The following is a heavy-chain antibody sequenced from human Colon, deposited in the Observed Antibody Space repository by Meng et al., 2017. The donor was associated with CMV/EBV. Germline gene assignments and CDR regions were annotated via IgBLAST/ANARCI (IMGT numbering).Heavy chain of an antibody. V-gene: IGHV3-30-3*01. J-gene: IGHJ4*02. CDR1: GFSFSSYS. CDR2: ISNDGTDK. Sequence: GESLKFSCAASGFSFSSYSMHWVRQAPGRGLEWVALISNDGTDKYYPDSVKGQFTISRDNSKNTLYLHMNSLRTEDTAVYYCAREMGHKNRIFDDWGQGTMVTVSS. D-gene: IGHD1/OR15-1a*01. CDR3: AREMGHKNRIFDD.